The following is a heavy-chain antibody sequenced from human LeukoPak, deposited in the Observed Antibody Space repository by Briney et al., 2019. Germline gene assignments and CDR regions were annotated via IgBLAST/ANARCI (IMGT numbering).Heavy chain of an antibody. D-gene: IGHD6-13*01. CDR2: INHSGST. J-gene: IGHJ4*02. Sequence: KPSETLSLTCAVYGGSFSGYYWSWIRQPPGKGLEWIGEINHSGSTNYNPSLKSRVTISVDTSKNQFSMMLSSVTAADTAVYYCARGRIAAAGFDYSGQGTLVTVSS. CDR1: GGSFSGYY. CDR3: ARGRIAAAGFDY. V-gene: IGHV4-34*01.